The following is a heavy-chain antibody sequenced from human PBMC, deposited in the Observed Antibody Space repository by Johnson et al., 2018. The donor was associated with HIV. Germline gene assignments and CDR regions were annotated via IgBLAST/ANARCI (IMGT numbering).Heavy chain of an antibody. CDR2: ISGSGGST. J-gene: IGHJ3*02. CDR3: AKSPLGRLWEGAFDI. V-gene: IGHV3-23*04. D-gene: IGHD3-16*01. CDR1: GFTFSNYA. Sequence: VQLVESGGGLVQPGGSLRLSCAASGFTFSNYAMSWVRQAPGKGLEWVSAISGSGGSTYYADSVKGRFTISRDNSKNTLYLQMNSLRPEDTAVYYGAKSPLGRLWEGAFDIWGQGTMVTVSS.